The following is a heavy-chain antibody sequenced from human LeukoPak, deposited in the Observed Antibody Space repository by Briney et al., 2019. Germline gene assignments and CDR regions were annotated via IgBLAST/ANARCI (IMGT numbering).Heavy chain of an antibody. V-gene: IGHV3-7*05. CDR3: ARDIVVVTAYFDY. D-gene: IGHD2-21*02. CDR2: IKQGGSEE. Sequence: GGSLRLSCAASGFTFSSYWMSWVRQAPGKGLEWVANIKQGGSEEYYVDSVKGRFTISRDNAKNSLYLQMNSLRAADTAVYYCARDIVVVTAYFDYWGQGTLVTVSS. J-gene: IGHJ4*02. CDR1: GFTFSSYW.